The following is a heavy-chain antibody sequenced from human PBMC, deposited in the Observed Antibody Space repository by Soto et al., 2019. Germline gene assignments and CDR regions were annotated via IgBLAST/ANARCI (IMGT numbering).Heavy chain of an antibody. CDR2: IKQDGSEE. J-gene: IGHJ6*02. CDR3: ARIAARGRRGDV. CDR1: GFTFSSYW. Sequence: EVQLVESGGGLVQPGGSLRLSCVDSGFTFSSYWMSWVRQAPVKGLEWVGNIKQDGSEENYADSVKGRFTISRENAKNSMYLQMNSLRVEDTAVYYCARIAARGRRGDVWGQGTTVVVSS. D-gene: IGHD6-6*01. V-gene: IGHV3-7*01.